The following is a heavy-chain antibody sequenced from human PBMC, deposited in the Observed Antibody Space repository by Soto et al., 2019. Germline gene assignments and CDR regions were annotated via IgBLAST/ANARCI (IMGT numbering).Heavy chain of an antibody. J-gene: IGHJ3*02. CDR1: RCIFTRSA. V-gene: IGHV1-58*01. CDR3: AAEIGAYATMWAFDI. D-gene: IGHD5-12*01. Sequence: AAAVRVSCKASRCIFTRSAVQAVGQARAQRLEWIRWIVVGSGNTNYAQNFQERVTITRDMSTSTAYMELSSLRSEDRAVYYCAAEIGAYATMWAFDIWGQGTMVTVSS. CDR2: IVVGSGNT.